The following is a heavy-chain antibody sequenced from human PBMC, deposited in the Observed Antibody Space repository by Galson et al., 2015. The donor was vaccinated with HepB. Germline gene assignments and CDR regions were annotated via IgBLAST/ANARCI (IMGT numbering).Heavy chain of an antibody. J-gene: IGHJ3*02. V-gene: IGHV1-18*04. CDR3: ARGDAGIVVVPAALDAFDI. D-gene: IGHD2-2*01. Sequence: SVKVSCKASGYTFSSSGIIWVRQAPGQGLEWMGWISAYNGNTNYAQKLQGRVTMTTDTSTSTAYMELRSLRSDDAAVYYCARGDAGIVVVPAALDAFDIWGQGTKVTVSS. CDR1: GYTFSSSG. CDR2: ISAYNGNT.